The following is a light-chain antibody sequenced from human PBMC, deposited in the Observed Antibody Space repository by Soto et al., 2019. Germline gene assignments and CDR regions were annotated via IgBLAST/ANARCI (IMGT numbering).Light chain of an antibody. V-gene: IGKV3-20*01. CDR1: QSVSSSY. CDR2: GAS. Sequence: EIVLTQSPGTLSLSPGERATLSCRASQSVSSSYLAWYQQKPGHAPRLLIYGASSRATGIPDRFSGSGSGTDFTLTISRLEPEDFAVYYCQQYGSSPYTFGRGPSWRSN. J-gene: IGKJ2*01. CDR3: QQYGSSPYT.